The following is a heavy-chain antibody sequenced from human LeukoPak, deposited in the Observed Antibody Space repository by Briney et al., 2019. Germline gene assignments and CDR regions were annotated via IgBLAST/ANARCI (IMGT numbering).Heavy chain of an antibody. V-gene: IGHV3-23*01. CDR2: ISGSGGGT. Sequence: GGSLRLSCAASGFTFGSYAMSWVRQAPGKGLEWVSTISGSGGGTYYADSVKGRFTISRDNSKNTLYLQMNSLRAEDTALYYCAKLYMSSAGFDYWGQGTLVTVSS. J-gene: IGHJ4*02. D-gene: IGHD6-6*01. CDR3: AKLYMSSAGFDY. CDR1: GFTFGSYA.